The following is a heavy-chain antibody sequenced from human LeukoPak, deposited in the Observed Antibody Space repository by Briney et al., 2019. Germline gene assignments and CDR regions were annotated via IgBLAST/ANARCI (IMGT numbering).Heavy chain of an antibody. J-gene: IGHJ5*02. CDR2: IYTSGST. CDR3: ARDIVVVVAAKIQNWFDP. CDR1: GGSISSGSYY. V-gene: IGHV4-61*02. Sequence: PSETLSLTCTVSGGSISSGSYYWSWNRQPAGKGLEWIGRIYTSGSTNYNPSLKSRVTISVDTSKNQFSLKLSSVTAADTAVYYCARDIVVVVAAKIQNWFDPWGQGTLVTVSS. D-gene: IGHD2-15*01.